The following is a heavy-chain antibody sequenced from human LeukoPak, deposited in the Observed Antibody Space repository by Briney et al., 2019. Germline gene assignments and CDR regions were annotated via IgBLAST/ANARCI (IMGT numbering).Heavy chain of an antibody. D-gene: IGHD3-10*01. CDR1: GGFLSGYY. V-gene: IGHV4-34*01. CDR2: INQSGST. Sequence: PSETLSLTCAVYGGFLSGYYWSWIRQPPGKGLEWIGEINQSGSTNYKPSLKSRVTISVDTSKNPFSLKLSSVTAADTAVYYCARGPAYYYGSGSYHDYWGQGTLVTVSS. CDR3: ARGPAYYYGSGSYHDY. J-gene: IGHJ4*02.